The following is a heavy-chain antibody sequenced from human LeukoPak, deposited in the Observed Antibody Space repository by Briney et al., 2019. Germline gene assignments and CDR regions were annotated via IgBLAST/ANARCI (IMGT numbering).Heavy chain of an antibody. Sequence: SVKVSCKASGGTFSSYAISWVRQAPGQGLEWMGGIIPIFGTANYAQKFQGRATITADESTSTAYMELSSLRSEDTAVYYCAGSLRFLEWSNYYYYMDVWGKGTTVTVSS. V-gene: IGHV1-69*13. J-gene: IGHJ6*03. D-gene: IGHD3-3*01. CDR2: IIPIFGTA. CDR1: GGTFSSYA. CDR3: AGSLRFLEWSNYYYYMDV.